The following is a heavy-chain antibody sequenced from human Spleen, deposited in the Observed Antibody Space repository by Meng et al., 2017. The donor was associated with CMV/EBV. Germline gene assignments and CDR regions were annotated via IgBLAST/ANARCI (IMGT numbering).Heavy chain of an antibody. Sequence: GESLKISCAASGFTFSSYAMSWVRQAPGKGLEWVSAISASGDRTYYTDSVKGRFISTRDNSKNTVYLQMNSLRAEDTAIYYCAKAIEARPAGHFDYWGQGTLVTVSS. J-gene: IGHJ4*02. V-gene: IGHV3-23*01. CDR2: ISASGDRT. CDR3: AKAIEARPAGHFDY. CDR1: GFTFSSYA. D-gene: IGHD6-6*01.